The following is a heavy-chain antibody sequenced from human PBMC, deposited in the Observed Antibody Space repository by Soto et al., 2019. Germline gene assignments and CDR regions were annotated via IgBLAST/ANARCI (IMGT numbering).Heavy chain of an antibody. D-gene: IGHD2-15*01. Sequence: GASVKVSCKASGYTFTGYYMHWVRQAPGQGLEWMGWINPNSGGTNYAQKFQGWVTMTRDTSISTAYMELSRLRSDDTAVYYCARARSGRRRYYYYYYMDVWGKGTKVTVSS. CDR2: INPNSGGT. CDR3: ARARSGRRRYYYYYYMDV. V-gene: IGHV1-2*04. CDR1: GYTFTGYY. J-gene: IGHJ6*03.